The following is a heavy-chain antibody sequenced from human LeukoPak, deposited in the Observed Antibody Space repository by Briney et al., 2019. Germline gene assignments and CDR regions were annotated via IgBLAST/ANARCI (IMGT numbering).Heavy chain of an antibody. CDR3: ATRGYCSSTSCYTMAN. Sequence: GGSLRLSCAASGFTFSSYAMHWVRQAPGKGLEYVSAISSNGGSTYYANYVKGRFTISRDNSKNTLYLQMNSLRAEDTAVYYCATRGYCSSTSCYTMANWGQGTLVTVSS. D-gene: IGHD2-2*02. CDR2: ISSNGGST. V-gene: IGHV3-64*01. J-gene: IGHJ4*02. CDR1: GFTFSSYA.